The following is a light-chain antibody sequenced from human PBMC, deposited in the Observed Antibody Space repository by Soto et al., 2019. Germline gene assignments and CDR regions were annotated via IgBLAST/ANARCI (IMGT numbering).Light chain of an antibody. J-gene: IGKJ1*01. CDR1: QSIRSY. CDR3: QQSYSTPPWT. V-gene: IGKV1-39*01. Sequence: TQSPATLSLSPGERATITCRASQSIRSYLNWVQQKPGKAPKLLIYDASSLQTGVPSRFSGSGSGTDFSLTISSLQPEDFATYYCQQSYSTPPWTFGQGTKVDI. CDR2: DAS.